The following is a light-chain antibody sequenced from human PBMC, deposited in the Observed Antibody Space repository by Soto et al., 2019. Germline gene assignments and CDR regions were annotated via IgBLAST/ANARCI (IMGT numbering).Light chain of an antibody. Sequence: QSALTQSASVSGSPGQSITISCTGTSSDIGTYKYVSWYQQHPGKAPKLIIYDVSNRPSGISNRFSGSKSGNTASLTISGLQAEDEADYYCSSYTSSRTPKVFGGGTKLTVL. CDR1: SSDIGTYKY. J-gene: IGLJ2*01. CDR3: SSYTSSRTPKV. V-gene: IGLV2-14*01. CDR2: DVS.